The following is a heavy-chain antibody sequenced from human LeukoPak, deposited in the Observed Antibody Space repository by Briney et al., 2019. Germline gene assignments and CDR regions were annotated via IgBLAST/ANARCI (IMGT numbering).Heavy chain of an antibody. J-gene: IGHJ4*02. D-gene: IGHD3-22*01. Sequence: GRSLRLSCAASGFTFSSYAMHWVRQAPGKGLEWVAVISYDGSNKYYADSVKGRFTISRDNSKNTLYLQMNSLRAEDTAVYYCARVGHSSGYYSHFDHWGQGTLVTVSS. CDR1: GFTFSSYA. CDR2: ISYDGSNK. CDR3: ARVGHSSGYYSHFDH. V-gene: IGHV3-30*14.